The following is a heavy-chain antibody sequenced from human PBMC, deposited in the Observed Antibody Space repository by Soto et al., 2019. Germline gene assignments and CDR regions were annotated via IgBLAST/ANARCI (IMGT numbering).Heavy chain of an antibody. V-gene: IGHV1-18*01. CDR2: ISAYNGNT. Sequence: VASVKVSCKASGYTFTSYGISWVRQAPGQGLEWMGWISAYNGNTNYAQKLQGRVTMTTDTSTSTAYMELRSLRSDDTAVYYCARGLYGGNFGNNWFDPWGEGTLVTVSS. D-gene: IGHD4-17*01. CDR3: ARGLYGGNFGNNWFDP. CDR1: GYTFTSYG. J-gene: IGHJ5*02.